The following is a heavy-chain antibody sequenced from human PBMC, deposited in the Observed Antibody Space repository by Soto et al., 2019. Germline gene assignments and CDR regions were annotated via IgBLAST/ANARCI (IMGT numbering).Heavy chain of an antibody. J-gene: IGHJ5*02. V-gene: IGHV4-31*03. CDR3: ARAAHYSSPFRWFDP. D-gene: IGHD6-13*01. CDR2: IYYSGST. Sequence: QVQLQESGPGLVKPSQTLTLTCTVSGGSISSGGCYWSWIRQQPGKGLEWIGYIYYSGSTYYNPSLKSRVTISVDTSKNQFSLKLSSVTAADTAVYYCARAAHYSSPFRWFDPWGQGTLVTVSS. CDR1: GGSISSGGCY.